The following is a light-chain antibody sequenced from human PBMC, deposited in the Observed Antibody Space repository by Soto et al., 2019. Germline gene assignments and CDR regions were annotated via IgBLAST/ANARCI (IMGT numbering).Light chain of an antibody. Sequence: QSVLTQPASLSGSPGQSITISCTGTSSSIGAGYEVHWYHQLPGTAPKLVVSGNGNRPSGVPDRLSASKSGTSASLAITGLQAEDEGHYYCQSYDKRLTAYVFGTGTKVTVL. CDR3: QSYDKRLTAYV. CDR1: SSSIGAGYE. V-gene: IGLV1-40*01. CDR2: GNG. J-gene: IGLJ1*01.